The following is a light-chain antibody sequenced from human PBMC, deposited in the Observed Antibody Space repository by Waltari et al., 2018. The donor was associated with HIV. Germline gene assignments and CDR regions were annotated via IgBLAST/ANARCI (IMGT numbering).Light chain of an antibody. CDR2: KDS. CDR1: ALPKKY. V-gene: IGLV3-25*03. Sequence: QTARITCSGDALPKKYAYWYQQKPGQAPVLVIYKDSERPSGIPERFSGSSSGTTVTLTISGVQAEDEADYYCQSADSSGTVIFGGGTKLTVL. J-gene: IGLJ2*01. CDR3: QSADSSGTVI.